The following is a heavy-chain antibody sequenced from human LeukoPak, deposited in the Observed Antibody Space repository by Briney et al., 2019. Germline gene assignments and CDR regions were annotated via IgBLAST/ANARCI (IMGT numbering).Heavy chain of an antibody. CDR1: GGSFSGYY. V-gene: IGHV4-34*01. CDR3: ARDYWFGELFDY. D-gene: IGHD3-10*01. CDR2: INHSGST. J-gene: IGHJ4*02. Sequence: SETLSLTCAVYGGSFSGYYWSWIRQPPGKGLEWIGEINHSGSTNYNPSLKSRVTMSVDTSKNQFSLKLSFVTAADTAVYYCARDYWFGELFDYWGQGTLVTVSS.